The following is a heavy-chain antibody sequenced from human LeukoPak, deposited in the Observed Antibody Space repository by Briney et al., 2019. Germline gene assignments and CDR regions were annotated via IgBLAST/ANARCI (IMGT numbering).Heavy chain of an antibody. CDR1: GFTVSSNY. CDR3: ALQFIAVAGKFDH. Sequence: GGSLRLSCAASGFTVSSNYMSWVRQAPEKGLEWVSTISGSGGSTYYADSVKGRFTISRDNSKNTLYLQMNSLRAEDTAVYYCALQFIAVAGKFDHWGQGTLVTVSS. CDR2: ISGSGGST. D-gene: IGHD6-19*01. J-gene: IGHJ4*02. V-gene: IGHV3-23*01.